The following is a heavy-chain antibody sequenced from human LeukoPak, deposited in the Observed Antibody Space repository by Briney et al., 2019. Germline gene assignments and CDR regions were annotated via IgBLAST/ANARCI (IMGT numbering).Heavy chain of an antibody. CDR2: ISSSSSYI. CDR3: ARDIAAAGFDY. D-gene: IGHD6-13*01. Sequence: PGGSLRLSCAASGFTFSSYSMNWVRQAPGKGLEWVSSISSSSSYIYYADSVKGRFTISRDNAKNSLYLQMNSLRAEDTAVYYCARDIAAAGFDYWGQGTLVIVSS. CDR1: GFTFSSYS. J-gene: IGHJ4*02. V-gene: IGHV3-21*01.